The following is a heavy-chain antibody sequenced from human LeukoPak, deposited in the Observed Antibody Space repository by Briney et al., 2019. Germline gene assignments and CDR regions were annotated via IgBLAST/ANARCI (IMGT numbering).Heavy chain of an antibody. J-gene: IGHJ3*02. CDR3: AGGRDEGAFDI. Sequence: GGSLRLSCAASGFTFSSYGMHWVRQAPGKGLEWVAVISYDGSNKYYADSVKGRFTISRDNSKNTLYLQMNSLRAEHTSVYYCAGGRDEGAFDIWGQGTMVTVSS. CDR2: ISYDGSNK. CDR1: GFTFSSYG. V-gene: IGHV3-30*03. D-gene: IGHD5-24*01.